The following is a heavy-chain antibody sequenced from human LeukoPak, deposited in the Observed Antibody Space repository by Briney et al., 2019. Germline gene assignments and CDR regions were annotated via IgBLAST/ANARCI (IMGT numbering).Heavy chain of an antibody. CDR1: GFTFSHYA. J-gene: IGHJ4*02. V-gene: IGHV3-30*04. Sequence: LPGGSLRLSCAASGFTFSHYALHWVRQAPGKGLEWVAVISYDGSNKYYADSVKGRFTISRDNSKNTLYLQMNSLRAEDTAVYYCGKDLKFGGPTLYWGQGTLVTVSS. CDR2: ISYDGSNK. D-gene: IGHD3-16*01. CDR3: GKDLKFGGPTLY.